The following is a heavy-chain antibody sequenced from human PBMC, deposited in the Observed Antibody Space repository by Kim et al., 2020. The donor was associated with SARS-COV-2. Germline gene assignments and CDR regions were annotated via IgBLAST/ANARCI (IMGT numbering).Heavy chain of an antibody. CDR1: GGSISSYY. V-gene: IGHV4-4*07. CDR3: ARTLIAAADYYFDY. CDR2: IYTSGST. J-gene: IGHJ4*02. D-gene: IGHD6-13*01. Sequence: SETLSLTCTVSGGSISSYYWSWIRQPAGKGLEWIGRIYTSGSTNYNPSLKSRVTMSVDTSKNQFSLKLSSVTAADTAVYYFARTLIAAADYYFDYWGQGTLVTVSS.